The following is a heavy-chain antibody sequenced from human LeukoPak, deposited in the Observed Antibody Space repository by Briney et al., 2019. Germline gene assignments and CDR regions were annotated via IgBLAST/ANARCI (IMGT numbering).Heavy chain of an antibody. J-gene: IGHJ3*02. CDR1: GYSISSGLH. Sequence: SETLSLTCTVSGYSISSGLHWGWIRQPPGKGLEWIGNIYHNGSTYYNPSLKGRVTMSVDTSKNHFSLKLGSVTAADTAVYYCAREVGWLHPEGAFDIWGQGTMDTVSS. D-gene: IGHD5-12*01. V-gene: IGHV4-38-2*02. CDR2: IYHNGST. CDR3: AREVGWLHPEGAFDI.